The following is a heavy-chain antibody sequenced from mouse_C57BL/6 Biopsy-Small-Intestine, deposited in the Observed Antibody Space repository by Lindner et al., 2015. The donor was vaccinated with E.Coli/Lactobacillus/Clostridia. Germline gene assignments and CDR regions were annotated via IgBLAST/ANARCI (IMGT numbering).Heavy chain of an antibody. CDR2: IDPYNGAT. Sequence: VQLQESGPELVKPGASVKMSCKASGYSFTDYNMYWVKQSHGKSLEWIGYIDPYNGATSYNQKFKGKATLTVDKSSSTAYMQLNSLTSEDSAVYYCARWGYHDGSDYWGQGTTLTVSS. CDR3: ARWGYHDGSDY. V-gene: IGHV1S135*01. D-gene: IGHD1-1*02. J-gene: IGHJ2*01. CDR1: GYSFTDYN.